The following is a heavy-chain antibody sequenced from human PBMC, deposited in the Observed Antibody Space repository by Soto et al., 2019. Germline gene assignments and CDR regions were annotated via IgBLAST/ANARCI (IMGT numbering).Heavy chain of an antibody. CDR2: ISAYNGNT. CDR1: GYTFTSYG. V-gene: IGHV1-18*01. D-gene: IGHD1-26*01. J-gene: IGHJ4*02. Sequence: ASVKVSCKASGYTFTSYGISWVRQAPGQGLEWMGWISAYNGNTNYAQKLQGRVTMTTDTSTSTAYMEPRSLRSDDTAVYYCARDSGRSYFRYFDYWGQGTLVTVSS. CDR3: ARDSGRSYFRYFDY.